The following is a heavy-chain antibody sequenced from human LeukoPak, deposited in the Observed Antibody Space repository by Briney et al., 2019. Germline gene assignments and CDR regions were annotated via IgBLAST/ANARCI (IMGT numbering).Heavy chain of an antibody. J-gene: IGHJ6*04. CDR2: ISAYNGNT. V-gene: IGHV1-18*04. CDR3: ASSYYYGSGSYYYYGMDV. CDR1: GYTFTSYG. Sequence: ASVKVSCKASGYTFTSYGISWVRQAPGQGLEWMGWISAYNGNTNYAQKLQGRVTMTTDTSTSTAYMELRSLRSEDTAVYYCASSYYYGSGSYYYYGMDVWGKGTTVTVSS. D-gene: IGHD3-10*01.